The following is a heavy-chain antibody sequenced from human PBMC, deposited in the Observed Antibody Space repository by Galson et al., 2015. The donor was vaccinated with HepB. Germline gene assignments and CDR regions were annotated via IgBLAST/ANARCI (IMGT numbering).Heavy chain of an antibody. Sequence: SLRLSCAASGFTFRNYAMSWVRQAPGKGLEWVSTISGRGGDTHYADSVQGRFTISRDNSKNTLYLQIGSLRADDTAVYYCAMGRQLGGGYWGQGTLVTVSS. V-gene: IGHV3-23*01. J-gene: IGHJ4*02. CDR2: ISGRGGDT. D-gene: IGHD6-13*01. CDR1: GFTFRNYA. CDR3: AMGRQLGGGY.